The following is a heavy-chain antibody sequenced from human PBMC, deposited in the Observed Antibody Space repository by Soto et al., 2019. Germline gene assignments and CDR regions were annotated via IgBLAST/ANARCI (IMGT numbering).Heavy chain of an antibody. D-gene: IGHD3-22*01. J-gene: IGHJ4*02. CDR3: ARGYGDSSGYYYRLFDY. Sequence: ASVKVSCKASGYTFTSYDINWVRQATGQGLEWMGWMNPNSGNTGYAQKFQGRVTMTRNTSISTAYMELSSLRSEDTAVYYCARGYGDSSGYYYRLFDYWGQGTLVTVSS. V-gene: IGHV1-8*01. CDR1: GYTFTSYD. CDR2: MNPNSGNT.